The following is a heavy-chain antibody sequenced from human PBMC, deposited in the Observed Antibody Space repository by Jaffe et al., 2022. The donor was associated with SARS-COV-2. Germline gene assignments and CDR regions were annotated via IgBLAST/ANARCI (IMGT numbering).Heavy chain of an antibody. CDR1: GGTFSSYA. CDR2: IIPIFGTA. V-gene: IGHV1-69*01. Sequence: QVQLVQSGAEVKKPGSSVKVSCKASGGTFSSYAISWVRQAPGQGLEWMGGIIPIFGTANYAQKFQGRVTITADESTSTAYMELSSLRSEDTAVYYCARDHPKMCVEKKRGCYSLNYMDVWGKGTTVTVSS. D-gene: IGHD2-15*01. J-gene: IGHJ6*03. CDR3: ARDHPKMCVEKKRGCYSLNYMDV.